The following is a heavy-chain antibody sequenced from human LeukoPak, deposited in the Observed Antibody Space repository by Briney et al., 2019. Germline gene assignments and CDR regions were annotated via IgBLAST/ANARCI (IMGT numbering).Heavy chain of an antibody. CDR1: GFTLSNAW. Sequence: GGSLRLSCAASGFTLSNAWMSWVRQAPGKGLEWVGLIKSKTDGGTTDYAAPVKGRFTISRDDSRNTLSLQMNSLKTEDTAVYYCTALYSSSSYYWGQGTLVTVTS. V-gene: IGHV3-15*01. CDR3: TALYSSSSYY. J-gene: IGHJ4*02. D-gene: IGHD6-6*01. CDR2: IKSKTDGGTT.